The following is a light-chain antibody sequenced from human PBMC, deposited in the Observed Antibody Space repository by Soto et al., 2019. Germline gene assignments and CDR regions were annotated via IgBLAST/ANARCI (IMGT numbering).Light chain of an antibody. CDR1: SSDAGGYNY. CDR3: SSYTSSSTLGLV. Sequence: QSALTQPASVSGSPGQSITISCTGTSSDAGGYNYVSWYQQHPGKAPKLMIYDVSNRPSGVSNRFSGSKSGNTASLTISGLQAEDEAEYYCSSYTSSSTLGLVFGGGTEVTVL. CDR2: DVS. V-gene: IGLV2-14*01. J-gene: IGLJ2*01.